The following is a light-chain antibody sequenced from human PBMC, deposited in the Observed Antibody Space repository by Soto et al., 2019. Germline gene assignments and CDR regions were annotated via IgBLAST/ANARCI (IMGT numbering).Light chain of an antibody. V-gene: IGKV1-5*03. J-gene: IGKJ5*01. CDR1: QSVTTW. Sequence: DIQMTQSPSTLSASVGDRVTITCRASQSVTTWLAWYQQKPGKAPKLLIYKASNLESGLPSRFNGSGSGTEFTLTISSLQSDDFATSYCQQYSTYPITFGHGTRLEIK. CDR2: KAS. CDR3: QQYSTYPIT.